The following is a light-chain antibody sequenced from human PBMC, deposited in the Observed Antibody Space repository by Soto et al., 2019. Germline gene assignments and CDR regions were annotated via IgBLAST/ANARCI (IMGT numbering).Light chain of an antibody. CDR1: SSNIGSNY. J-gene: IGLJ2*01. V-gene: IGLV1-47*01. CDR2: RNN. Sequence: QSVLTQPPSASGTPGTRVTISCSGSSSNIGSNYVYWYQQLPGTAPKLLIYRNNQRPSGVPDRFSGSKSGTSASLAISGLRSEDEADYYCAAWDDSLSGQGVFGGGTQLTVL. CDR3: AAWDDSLSGQGV.